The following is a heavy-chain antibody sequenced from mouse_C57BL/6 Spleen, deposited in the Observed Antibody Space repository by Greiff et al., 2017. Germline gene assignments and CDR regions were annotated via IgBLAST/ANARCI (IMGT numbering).Heavy chain of an antibody. CDR3: ARDYDGYHGGFAY. D-gene: IGHD2-3*01. CDR2: ISYDGSN. CDR1: GYSITSGYY. Sequence: EVQVVESGPGLVKPPQSLSLTCSVTGYSITSGYYWNWIRQFPGNKLEWMGYISYDGSNNYNPSLKNRISITRDTSKNQFFLKLNSVTTEDTATYYCARDYDGYHGGFAYWGQGTLVTVSA. V-gene: IGHV3-6*01. J-gene: IGHJ3*01.